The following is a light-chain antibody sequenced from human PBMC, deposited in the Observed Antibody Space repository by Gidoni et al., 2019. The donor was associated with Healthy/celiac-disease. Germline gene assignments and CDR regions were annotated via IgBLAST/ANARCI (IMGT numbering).Light chain of an antibody. CDR3: QQYGSSPT. CDR2: GAS. CDR1: KSVSSRY. V-gene: IGKV3-20*01. Sequence: EMVLTQSPGTLSWSPGERATLSCRASKSVSSRYLAWYQQKPGQAPRLLIYGASSRATGIPDRFSGSGSGTDFTLTISRLEPEDFAVYYCQQYGSSPTFGGGTKVEIK. J-gene: IGKJ4*01.